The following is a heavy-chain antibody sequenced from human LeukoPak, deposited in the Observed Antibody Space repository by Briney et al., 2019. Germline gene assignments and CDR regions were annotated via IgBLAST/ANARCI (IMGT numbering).Heavy chain of an antibody. CDR3: ARDQSSSWYYDYYYYYMDV. CDR2: ISSSSSYI. D-gene: IGHD6-13*01. J-gene: IGHJ6*03. Sequence: GGSLRLSCAGSGFTFNTYNMNRVRQAPGKGLEWVSSISSSSSYIYYADSVKGRFTISRDNAKNSLYLQMNSLRAEDTAVYYCARDQSSSWYYDYYYYYMDVWGKGTTVTVSS. V-gene: IGHV3-21*01. CDR1: GFTFNTYN.